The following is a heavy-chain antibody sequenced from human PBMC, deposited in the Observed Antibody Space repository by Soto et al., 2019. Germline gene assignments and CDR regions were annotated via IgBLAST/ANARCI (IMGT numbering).Heavy chain of an antibody. D-gene: IGHD3-16*01. J-gene: IGHJ4*02. Sequence: GGTLRLSCSASGFTFSSYAKHWVREAPGKGLEYVSAISSNGGSTYYADSVKGRCTISRDNSKNTLYLQMSSLRAEDTAVYYCVKARLRLGELDYWGQGTLVTVSS. V-gene: IGHV3-64D*06. CDR1: GFTFSSYA. CDR2: ISSNGGST. CDR3: VKARLRLGELDY.